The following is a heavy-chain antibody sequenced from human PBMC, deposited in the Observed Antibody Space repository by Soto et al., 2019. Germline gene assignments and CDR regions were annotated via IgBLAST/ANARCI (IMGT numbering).Heavy chain of an antibody. J-gene: IGHJ4*02. D-gene: IGHD1-26*01. Sequence: EVQLVESGGGLVQPGRSLRLSCAASGFTFDDYAMHWVRQAPGKGLEWVSGISWNSGSIGYADSVKGRFTISRDNAKNSLYLQMNSLRAEDTALYYCAKSVQWELPDYRGQGTLVTVSS. CDR1: GFTFDDYA. CDR2: ISWNSGSI. CDR3: AKSVQWELPDY. V-gene: IGHV3-9*01.